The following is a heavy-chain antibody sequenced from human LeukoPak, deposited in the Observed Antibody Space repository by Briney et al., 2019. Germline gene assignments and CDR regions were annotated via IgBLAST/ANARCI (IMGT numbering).Heavy chain of an antibody. Sequence: ASVKVSCKASGYTFTGYYMHWVRQAPGRGLEWMGWINPNSGGTNYAQKFQGRVTMTRDTSISTAYMELSRLRSDDTAVYYCARGPPLYSSSWYQLYWGQGTLVTVSS. CDR2: INPNSGGT. J-gene: IGHJ4*02. V-gene: IGHV1-2*02. D-gene: IGHD6-13*01. CDR3: ARGPPLYSSSWYQLY. CDR1: GYTFTGYY.